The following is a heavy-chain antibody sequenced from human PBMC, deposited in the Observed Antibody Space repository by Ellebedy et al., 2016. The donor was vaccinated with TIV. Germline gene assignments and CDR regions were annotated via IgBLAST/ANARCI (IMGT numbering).Heavy chain of an antibody. CDR2: ISSSSSSI. CDR3: AREYYYGSGSYSIKAFDI. J-gene: IGHJ3*02. Sequence: GESLKISCAASGFTFSSYSMSWVRQAPGKGLEWVSSISSSSSSIYYADSVKGRFTISRDNAKNSLYLQMNSLRAEDTAVYYCAREYYYGSGSYSIKAFDIWGQGTMVTVSS. V-gene: IGHV3-21*01. CDR1: GFTFSSYS. D-gene: IGHD3-10*01.